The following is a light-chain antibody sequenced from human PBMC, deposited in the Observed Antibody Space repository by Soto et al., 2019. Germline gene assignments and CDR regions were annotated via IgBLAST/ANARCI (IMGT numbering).Light chain of an antibody. CDR3: QQRSNRPLT. V-gene: IGKV3-11*01. J-gene: IGKJ4*01. Sequence: EIVLTQSPATLSLSPGERATLSCRASQSISSYLAWYQQRPGQAPRLLISDASNRATGIPARFSGSGSGTDFTLTISSLEPEDFAVYYCQQRSNRPLTFGGGTKVEIK. CDR1: QSISSY. CDR2: DAS.